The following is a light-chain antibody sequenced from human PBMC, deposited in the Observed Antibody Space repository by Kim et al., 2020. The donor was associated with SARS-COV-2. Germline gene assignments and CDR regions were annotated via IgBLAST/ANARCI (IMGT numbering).Light chain of an antibody. Sequence: SWSPGQRATLSSRASQHIDNWLAWYQQKPGQVPRLLIYDASNRATGIPARFSGSGSGTDFTLTISSLEPEDFAVYYCQHRRTWPLTFGQGTKLEI. CDR3: QHRRTWPLT. V-gene: IGKV3-11*01. J-gene: IGKJ2*01. CDR2: DAS. CDR1: QHIDNW.